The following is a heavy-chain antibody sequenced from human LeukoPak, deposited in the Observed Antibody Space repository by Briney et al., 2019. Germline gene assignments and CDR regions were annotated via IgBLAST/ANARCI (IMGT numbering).Heavy chain of an antibody. CDR3: ARVPCSSTSCYRRLAFDI. CDR1: GYSISSGYY. D-gene: IGHD2-2*01. Sequence: SETLSLTCAVSGYSISSGYYWGWIRQPPGKGLEWIGSIYHSGSTYYNPSLKSRVTISVDTSKNQFSLKLSSVTAADTAVYYCARVPCSSTSCYRRLAFDIWGQGTMVTVSS. J-gene: IGHJ3*02. V-gene: IGHV4-38-2*01. CDR2: IYHSGST.